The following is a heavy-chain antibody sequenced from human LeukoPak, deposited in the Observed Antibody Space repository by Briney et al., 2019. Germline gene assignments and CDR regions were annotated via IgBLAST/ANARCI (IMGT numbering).Heavy chain of an antibody. CDR1: GFTVSSNY. CDR3: ARDSVAEYYYYGMDV. CDR2: IYSGGST. V-gene: IGHV3-53*01. D-gene: IGHD6-19*01. J-gene: IGHJ6*02. Sequence: GSLRLSCAASGFTVSSNYMGWVRQAPGKGLEWVSVIYSGGSTYYADSVKGRFTISRDNSKNTLYLQMNSLRAEDTAVYYCARDSVAEYYYYGMDVWGQGTTVTVSS.